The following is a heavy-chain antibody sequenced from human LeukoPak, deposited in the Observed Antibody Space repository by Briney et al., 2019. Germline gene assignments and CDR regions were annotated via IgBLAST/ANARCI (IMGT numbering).Heavy chain of an antibody. V-gene: IGHV3-11*01. Sequence: GGSLRLSCAASGFTFSDYYMSWIRQAPGKGLEWVSYISSSGSTIYYADPVKGRFTISRDNAKNSLYLQMSSLRAEDTAVYYCARDRLGYSTSQDYWGQGTLVTVSS. J-gene: IGHJ4*02. D-gene: IGHD6-13*01. CDR1: GFTFSDYY. CDR3: ARDRLGYSTSQDY. CDR2: ISSSGSTI.